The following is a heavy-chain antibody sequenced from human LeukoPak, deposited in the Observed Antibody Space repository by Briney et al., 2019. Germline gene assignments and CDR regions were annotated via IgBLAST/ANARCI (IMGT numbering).Heavy chain of an antibody. Sequence: ASVKVSCKASGGTFTSYDINWVRQATGQGLEWMGWMNPNSGNTGYAQKFQGRVTITRNTSISTAYMELSSLRSEDTAVYCCARGRGYCSSTSCYHFDYWGQGTLVTVSS. CDR1: GGTFTSYD. CDR2: MNPNSGNT. J-gene: IGHJ4*02. D-gene: IGHD2-2*01. V-gene: IGHV1-8*03. CDR3: ARGRGYCSSTSCYHFDY.